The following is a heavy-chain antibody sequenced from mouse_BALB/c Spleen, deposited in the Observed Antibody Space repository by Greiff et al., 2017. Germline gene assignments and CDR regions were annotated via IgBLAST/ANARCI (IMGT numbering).Heavy chain of an antibody. CDR1: GFSLTCYG. CDR3: ARDLSIYAMDY. J-gene: IGHJ4*01. V-gene: IGHV2-9*02. D-gene: IGHD1-1*01. Sequence: VHLVESGPALVAPSQSLSITCTASGFSLTCYGVHWVRQPPGKGLEWLGVIWAGGSTNYNSALKSRLSISKDNPKSQVFLKMNSLQTEDTAMYYCARDLSIYAMDYWGQGTSVTVSS. CDR2: IWAGGST.